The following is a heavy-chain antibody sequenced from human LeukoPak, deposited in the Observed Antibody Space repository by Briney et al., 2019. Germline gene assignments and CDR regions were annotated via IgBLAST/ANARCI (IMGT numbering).Heavy chain of an antibody. CDR1: GFTFSSYS. CDR2: ISGSGGST. CDR3: AKDYDFWSGCPDY. J-gene: IGHJ4*02. Sequence: GGSLRLSCAASGFTFSSYSMNWVRQAPGKGLEWVSAISGSGGSTYYADSVKGRFTISRDNSKNTLYLQMNSLRAEDTAVYYCAKDYDFWSGCPDYWGQGTLVTVSS. D-gene: IGHD3-3*01. V-gene: IGHV3-23*01.